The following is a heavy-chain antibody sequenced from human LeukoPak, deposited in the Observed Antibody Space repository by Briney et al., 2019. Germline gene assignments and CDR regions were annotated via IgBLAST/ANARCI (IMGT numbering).Heavy chain of an antibody. CDR2: ISYDGSNK. J-gene: IGHJ6*02. CDR1: GFTFSSYG. Sequence: PGRSLRLSCAASGFTFSSYGMHWVRQAPGKGLEWVAVISYDGSNKYYADSVKGRFTISRDNSKNTLYLQMNSLRAEDTAVYYCAKDSGYQLLNYYYYGVDVWGQGTTVTVSS. V-gene: IGHV3-30*18. D-gene: IGHD2-2*01. CDR3: AKDSGYQLLNYYYYGVDV.